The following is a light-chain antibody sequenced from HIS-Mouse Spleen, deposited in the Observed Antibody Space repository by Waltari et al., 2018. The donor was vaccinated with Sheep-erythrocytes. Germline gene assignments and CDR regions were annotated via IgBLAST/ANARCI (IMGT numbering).Light chain of an antibody. CDR2: EDS. CDR3: YSTDSSGNHWV. Sequence: SYELTQPPSVSVSPGQTARIPCSGDALPTKYAYWYQQKSGQAPVLVIYEDSKRPSGIPERVSGSTSGTMATLTISGAQVEDEADYYCYSTDSSGNHWVFGGGTKLTVL. J-gene: IGLJ3*02. CDR1: ALPTKY. V-gene: IGLV3-10*01.